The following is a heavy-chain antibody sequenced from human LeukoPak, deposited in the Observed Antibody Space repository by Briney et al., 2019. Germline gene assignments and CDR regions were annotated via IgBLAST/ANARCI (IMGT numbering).Heavy chain of an antibody. CDR3: AKSGQSSRPDY. CDR2: ISGSGGST. D-gene: IGHD6-13*01. Sequence: GGSLRLSCVVSGFTFSSYSMNWVRQAPGKGLESVSAISGSGGSTYYADSVKGRFTISRDNSKNTLYLQMNSLRAEDTAVYYCAKSGQSSRPDYWGQGTLVTVSS. V-gene: IGHV3-23*01. CDR1: GFTFSSYS. J-gene: IGHJ4*02.